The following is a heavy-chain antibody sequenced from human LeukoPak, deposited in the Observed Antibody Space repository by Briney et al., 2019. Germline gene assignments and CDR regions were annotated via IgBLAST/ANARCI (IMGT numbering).Heavy chain of an antibody. CDR1: GYTFTGYY. V-gene: IGHV1-2*02. D-gene: IGHD5-12*01. J-gene: IGHJ5*02. CDR3: ARASSGWLRLRNPYNWFDP. CDR2: INPNSGGT. Sequence: GASVKVSCKASGYTFTGYYMHWVRQAPGQGLEWMGWINPNSGGTNYAQKFQGSVTMTRDTSISTAYMELSRLRSDDTAVYYCARASSGWLRLRNPYNWFDPWGQGTLVTVSS.